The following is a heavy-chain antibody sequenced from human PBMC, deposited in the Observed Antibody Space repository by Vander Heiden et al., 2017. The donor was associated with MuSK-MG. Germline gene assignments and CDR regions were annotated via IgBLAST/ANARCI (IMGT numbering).Heavy chain of an antibody. J-gene: IGHJ5*02. CDR1: GDPINSVDFY. CDR2: IYYSGIT. V-gene: IGHV4-39*02. Sequence: QLQLHESGPGLVKPSETLSLTCSVSGDPINSVDFYWGWIRQSAGKGLEWIGTIYYSGITYYNPSLKSRVTMSVDTSKNHFSLKLTSVTAADTAVYFCARWFNNNWYVGSWGQGTLVTVSS. D-gene: IGHD1-1*01. CDR3: ARWFNNNWYVGS.